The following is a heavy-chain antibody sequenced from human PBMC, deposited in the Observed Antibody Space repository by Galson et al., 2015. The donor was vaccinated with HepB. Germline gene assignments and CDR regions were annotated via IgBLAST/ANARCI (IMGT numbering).Heavy chain of an antibody. Sequence: QSGAEVKKPGESLKISCKGSGYSFTSYWIGWVRQMPGKGLEWMGIIYPGDSDTRYSPSFQGQVTISADKSISTAYLQWSSLKASDTAMYYCARLHYSSGWSGAFDIWGQGTMVTVSS. D-gene: IGHD6-19*01. CDR1: GYSFTSYW. CDR2: IYPGDSDT. V-gene: IGHV5-51*01. CDR3: ARLHYSSGWSGAFDI. J-gene: IGHJ3*02.